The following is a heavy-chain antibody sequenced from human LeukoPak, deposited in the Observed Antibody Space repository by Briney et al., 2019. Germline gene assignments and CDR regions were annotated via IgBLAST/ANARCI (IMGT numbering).Heavy chain of an antibody. V-gene: IGHV3-23*01. CDR2: ISGSGGST. CDR3: AKIREIWGYNYGALDY. J-gene: IGHJ4*02. Sequence: PGGSLRLSCAASGFTFSSYAMSWVRQAPGKGLEWVSAISGSGGSTYYADSVKGRFTISRDNSKNTLYLQMNSLRAEDTAVYYCAKIREIWGYNYGALDYWGQGTLVTVSS. CDR1: GFTFSSYA. D-gene: IGHD5-18*01.